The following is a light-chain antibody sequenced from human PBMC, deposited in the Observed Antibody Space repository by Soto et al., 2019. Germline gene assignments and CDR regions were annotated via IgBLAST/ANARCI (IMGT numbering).Light chain of an antibody. J-gene: IGLJ2*01. Sequence: QPVLTQPPSASGTPGQRVTISCSGSSSNIGSNSVNWYQQLPGTAPKLLMYGSNQRTSGVPDRFSGSKSGTSAALAISGLQCEDEADYYCAAWDDSLNDVVFGGGIKLTVL. CDR1: SSNIGSNS. V-gene: IGLV1-44*01. CDR3: AAWDDSLNDVV. CDR2: GSN.